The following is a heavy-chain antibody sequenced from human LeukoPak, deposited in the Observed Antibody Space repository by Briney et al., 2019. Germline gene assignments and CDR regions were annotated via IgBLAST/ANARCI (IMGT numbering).Heavy chain of an antibody. CDR2: INWNGGST. Sequence: GGSLRLSCAASGFTFDDYGMSWVRQDPGKGLEWVSGINWNGGSTAYADSVKGRFTISRDNAKNSLYLQMNSLRAEDTAVYFCAKQAKMPDYWGQGTLVTASS. CDR1: GFTFDDYG. CDR3: AKQAKMPDY. V-gene: IGHV3-20*04. D-gene: IGHD2-2*01. J-gene: IGHJ4*02.